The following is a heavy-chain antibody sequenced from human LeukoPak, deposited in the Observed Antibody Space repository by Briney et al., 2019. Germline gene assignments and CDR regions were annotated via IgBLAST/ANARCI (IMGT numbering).Heavy chain of an antibody. CDR1: GGSFSGYY. J-gene: IGHJ3*02. CDR3: ARYTAMVNDAFDI. Sequence: SETLSLTCAVYGGSFSGYYWSWIRQPPGKGLEWIGEINHSGSANYNPSLKSRVTISVDTSKNQFSLKLSSVTAADTAVYYCARYTAMVNDAFDIWGQGTMVTVSS. D-gene: IGHD5-18*01. V-gene: IGHV4-34*01. CDR2: INHSGSA.